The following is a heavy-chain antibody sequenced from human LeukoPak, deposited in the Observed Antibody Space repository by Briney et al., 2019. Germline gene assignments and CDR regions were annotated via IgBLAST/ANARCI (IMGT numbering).Heavy chain of an antibody. Sequence: GSLRLSCAASTFTFSIYGMHWVRQAPGKGLEWVAFIQYDGTNKYYADSVKGRFTISRDNSRNTLYLQMNSLRAEDTAVYYCARDRTAYSYGTLFDYWGQGTLVTVSS. CDR3: ARDRTAYSYGTLFDY. D-gene: IGHD5-12*01. J-gene: IGHJ4*02. CDR2: IQYDGTNK. CDR1: TFTFSIYG. V-gene: IGHV3-30*02.